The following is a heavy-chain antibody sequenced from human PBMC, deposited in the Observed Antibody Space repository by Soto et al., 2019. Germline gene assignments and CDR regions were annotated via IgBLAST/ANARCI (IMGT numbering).Heavy chain of an antibody. CDR2: ISAHNGNT. CDR3: ARGRYGDY. Sequence: QVHLVQSGAEVKKPGASVKVSCKGSGYAFTTYGITWVRQAPGQGLEWMGWISAHNGNTNYAQKLQGRVTVTRDTSTSTAYMELMSLRSDDTDVYSCARGRYGDYWGQGALVTVSS. V-gene: IGHV1-18*01. CDR1: GYAFTTYG. J-gene: IGHJ4*02. D-gene: IGHD1-1*01.